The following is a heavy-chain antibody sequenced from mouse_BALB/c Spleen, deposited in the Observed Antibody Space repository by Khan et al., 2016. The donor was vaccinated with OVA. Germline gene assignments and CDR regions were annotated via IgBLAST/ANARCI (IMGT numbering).Heavy chain of an antibody. V-gene: IGHV1-5*01. CDR3: ARRNWDVDGFVY. CDR1: GYTFTSYW. D-gene: IGHD4-1*01. Sequence: VQLQQSGTVLARPGASVKMSCKASGYTFTSYWMHWVKQRPGQGLEWIGAIYPGNSDTRYNEKFKGKAKLTAVTSTSTAYMELSSLTNEDSAVYYCARRNWDVDGFVYWGQGTLVTVSA. J-gene: IGHJ3*01. CDR2: IYPGNSDT.